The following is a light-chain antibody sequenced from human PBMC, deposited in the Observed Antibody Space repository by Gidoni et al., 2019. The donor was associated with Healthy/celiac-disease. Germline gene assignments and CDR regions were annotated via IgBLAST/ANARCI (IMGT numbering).Light chain of an antibody. CDR1: QSLLHSNGYNY. J-gene: IGKJ2*01. V-gene: IGKV2-28*01. Sequence: DSVMTQSPLSMPVTPGEPASIACRSSQSLLHSNGYNYLDWYLQKPGQSPQLLIYLGSNRASGVPDRFIGSGSGTDFTLKISRVEAEDVGVYYCMQALQTPYTFXQXTKLEIK. CDR2: LGS. CDR3: MQALQTPYT.